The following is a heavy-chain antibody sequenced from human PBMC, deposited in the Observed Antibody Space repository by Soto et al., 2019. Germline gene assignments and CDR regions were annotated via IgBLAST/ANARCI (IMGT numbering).Heavy chain of an antibody. J-gene: IGHJ5*02. CDR3: ARNIVVVPAASRFDP. CDR2: IYYSGST. CDR1: GGSISSYY. D-gene: IGHD2-2*01. Sequence: QVQLQESGPGLVKPSETLSLTCTVSGGSISSYYWSWIRQPPGKGLEWIGYIYYSGSTNYNPSLKSRVTISVDTPKKRFSLKLSSVTAADTAVYYCARNIVVVPAASRFDPWGQGTLVTVSS. V-gene: IGHV4-59*01.